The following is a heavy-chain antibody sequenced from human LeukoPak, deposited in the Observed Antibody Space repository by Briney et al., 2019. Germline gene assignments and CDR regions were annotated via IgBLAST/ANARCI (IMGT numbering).Heavy chain of an antibody. CDR2: INPSGGST. Sequence: GASVKVPCKASGYTFTSYYMHWVRQAPGQGLEWMGIINPSGGSTSYAQKFQGRVTMTRDTSTSTVYMELSSLRSEDTAVYYCARDRSSGWYGDYWGQGTLVTVSS. CDR3: ARDRSSGWYGDY. CDR1: GYTFTSYY. D-gene: IGHD6-19*01. V-gene: IGHV1-46*01. J-gene: IGHJ4*02.